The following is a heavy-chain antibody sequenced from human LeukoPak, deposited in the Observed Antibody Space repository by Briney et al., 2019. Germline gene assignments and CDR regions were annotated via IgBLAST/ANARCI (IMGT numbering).Heavy chain of an antibody. CDR1: GGSISSSSYY. CDR2: IYYSGST. CDR3: ARHGEVVTASYYYYYGMDV. V-gene: IGHV4-39*01. Sequence: PSETLSLTCTVSGGSISSSSYYWGWIRQPPGKGLEWIGSIYYSGSTYYNPSLKSRVTISVDTSKNQFSLKLSSVTAADTAVYYCARHGEVVTASYYYYYGMDVWGQGTTVTVSS. D-gene: IGHD2-21*02. J-gene: IGHJ6*02.